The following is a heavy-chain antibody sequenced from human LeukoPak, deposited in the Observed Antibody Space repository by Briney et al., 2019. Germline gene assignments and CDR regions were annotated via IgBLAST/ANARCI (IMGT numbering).Heavy chain of an antibody. D-gene: IGHD2-2*02. J-gene: IGHJ4*02. CDR3: ARGGRVGVVPAAIHSPYDY. Sequence: ASVTVSCTASGYTLTSYGISWVRQAPGQGLEWMGWISAYNGNTNYAQKLQGRVTMNTDTSTSTAYMELRSLRSDDTAVYYCARGGRVGVVPAAIHSPYDYWGQGTLVTVSS. CDR2: ISAYNGNT. CDR1: GYTLTSYG. V-gene: IGHV1-18*01.